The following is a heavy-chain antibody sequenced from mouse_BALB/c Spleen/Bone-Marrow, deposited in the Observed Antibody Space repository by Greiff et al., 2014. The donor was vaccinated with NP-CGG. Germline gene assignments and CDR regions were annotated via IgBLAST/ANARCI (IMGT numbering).Heavy chain of an antibody. CDR3: ARGVPMDY. CDR1: GYAFSSYW. Sequence: QVQLQQPGAELVRPGSSVKISCKASGYAFSSYWMNWVKQRPGQGLEWIGQIYPGDGDTNYNGKFKGKATLTADKSSSTAYMQLSSPTSEDSAVYFCARGVPMDYWGQGTSVTVSS. V-gene: IGHV1-80*01. CDR2: IYPGDGDT. J-gene: IGHJ4*01.